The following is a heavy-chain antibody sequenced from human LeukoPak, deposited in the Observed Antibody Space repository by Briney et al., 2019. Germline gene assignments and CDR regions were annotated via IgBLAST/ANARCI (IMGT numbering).Heavy chain of an antibody. D-gene: IGHD6-13*01. J-gene: IGHJ5*02. V-gene: IGHV1-24*01. Sequence: ASVKVSCKVSGYTLTELSMHWVRQAPGKGLEWMGGFDPEDGETIYAQKFQGRGTMTEHTSTDTAYMELSSLRSEDTAVYYCATVRLSSSWSRFNNWFDPWGQGTLVTVSS. CDR3: ATVRLSSSWSRFNNWFDP. CDR1: GYTLTELS. CDR2: FDPEDGET.